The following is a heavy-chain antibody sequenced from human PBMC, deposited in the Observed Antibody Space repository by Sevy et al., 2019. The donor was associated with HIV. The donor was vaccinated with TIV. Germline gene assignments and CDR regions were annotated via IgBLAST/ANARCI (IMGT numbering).Heavy chain of an antibody. D-gene: IGHD6-13*01. CDR1: GFTFSSYE. CDR3: ARGGIAAAGTRGYYYYYMDV. V-gene: IGHV3-48*03. Sequence: GGSLRLSCAASGFTFSSYEMNWVRQAPGKGLEWVSYISSSGSTICYADSVKGRFTISRDNAKNSLYLQMNSLRAEDTAVYYCARGGIAAAGTRGYYYYYMDVWGKGTTVTVSS. CDR2: ISSSGSTI. J-gene: IGHJ6*03.